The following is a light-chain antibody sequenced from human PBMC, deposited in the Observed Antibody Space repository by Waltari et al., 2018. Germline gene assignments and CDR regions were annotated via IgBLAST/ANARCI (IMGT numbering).Light chain of an antibody. CDR2: DFS. V-gene: IGLV2-14*03. CDR1: RNDIGAYNY. Sequence: QSALTQPASVSGSPGQSITISCTGTRNDIGAYNYVSWYQQHPGQAPKLVIFDFSGRPSGVSDRFSGTKSDHAASLTISGRQGVDEADYYCSAAAGGNVVLFGGGTKVTAL. J-gene: IGLJ3*02. CDR3: SAAAGGNVVL.